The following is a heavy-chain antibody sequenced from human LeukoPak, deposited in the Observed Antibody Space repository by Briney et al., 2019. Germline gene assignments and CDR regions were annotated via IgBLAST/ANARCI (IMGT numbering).Heavy chain of an antibody. V-gene: IGHV5-51*01. CDR1: GFDFTTYW. D-gene: IGHD4/OR15-4a*01. J-gene: IGHJ3*01. CDR3: ARQPGTGANRNAFDL. CDR2: VYPGDSDT. Sequence: GESLKISCQGSGFDFTTYWIGWVRQMPRKGLEWMGIVYPGDSDTRYSPSFQGQVTISADRSISTAYLQWNSLKASDTAMYFCARQPGTGANRNAFDLWGQGTKVTVSS.